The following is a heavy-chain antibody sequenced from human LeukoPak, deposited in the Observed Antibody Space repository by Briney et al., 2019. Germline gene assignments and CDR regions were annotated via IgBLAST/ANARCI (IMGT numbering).Heavy chain of an antibody. Sequence: GGSLRLSCAASGFTFDDYAMHWVRQAPGKGLEWVSGISWNSGSIGYADSVKGRFTISRDNAKNSLYLQMNSLRAEDTALYYCAKSSGSVYSYYFDYWGQGTLVTVSS. V-gene: IGHV3-9*01. D-gene: IGHD5/OR15-5a*01. CDR2: ISWNSGSI. J-gene: IGHJ4*02. CDR1: GFTFDDYA. CDR3: AKSSGSVYSYYFDY.